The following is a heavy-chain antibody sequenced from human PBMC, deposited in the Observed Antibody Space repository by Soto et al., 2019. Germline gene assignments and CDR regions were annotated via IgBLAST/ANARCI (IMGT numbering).Heavy chain of an antibody. CDR3: ARAEYYDYIWGSYRYTGAFDI. D-gene: IGHD3-16*02. CDR2: IYYSGST. CDR1: GGSISSYY. V-gene: IGHV4-59*01. J-gene: IGHJ3*02. Sequence: QVQLPESGPGLVKPSETLSLTCTVSGGSISSYYWSWIRQPPVKGLEWIGEIYYSGSTTYNPPLKRRVSISVDPSNNQFSLKLSSVTAADTAVYYCARAEYYDYIWGSYRYTGAFDIWGQGTMDTVS.